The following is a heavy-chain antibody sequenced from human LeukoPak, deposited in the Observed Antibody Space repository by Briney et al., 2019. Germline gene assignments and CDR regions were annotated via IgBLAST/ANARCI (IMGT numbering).Heavy chain of an antibody. Sequence: SLRLSCAASGFTFYDYAMQWVRQAPGEGGEWGSGIRWNSGSIGYADSVKGRFTISRDNSKNTLYLQMNSLRAEDTAVYYCARGRSDVVTLGYYFDYWGQGTLVTVSS. CDR3: ARGRSDVVTLGYYFDY. CDR2: IRWNSGSI. CDR1: GFTFYDYA. V-gene: IGHV3-9*01. J-gene: IGHJ4*02. D-gene: IGHD3-22*01.